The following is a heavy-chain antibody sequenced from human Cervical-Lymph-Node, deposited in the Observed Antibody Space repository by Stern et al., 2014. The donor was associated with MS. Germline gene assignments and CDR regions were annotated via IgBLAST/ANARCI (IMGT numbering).Heavy chain of an antibody. Sequence: QVQLQESGPGLVKPSQTLSLTCSVSGDPMSSSRYYWSWIRQPAGKGLVWIGRIYTSGSTNYTPSLKSQFTISVDMSKTQSSLNLTAVTAADTAVYYCARVNHSPFGMTLSHGMDVWGRGTTVTVSS. CDR3: ARVNHSPFGMTLSHGMDV. CDR1: GDPMSSSRYY. J-gene: IGHJ6*02. CDR2: IYTSGST. V-gene: IGHV4-61*02. D-gene: IGHD3-3*01.